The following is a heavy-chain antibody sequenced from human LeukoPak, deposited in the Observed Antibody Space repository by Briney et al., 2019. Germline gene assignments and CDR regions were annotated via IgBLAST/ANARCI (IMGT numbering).Heavy chain of an antibody. CDR2: INHSGST. D-gene: IGHD6-19*01. V-gene: IGHV4-34*01. CDR1: GGSFSGYY. Sequence: SETLSLTCAVYGGSFSGYYWSWIRQPPGKGLEWIGEINHSGSTNYNPSLKSRVTISVDTTKNQFSLKLSSVTAADTAVYYCASDLSIAVAGTGSYNWFDPWGQGTLVTVAS. CDR3: ASDLSIAVAGTGSYNWFDP. J-gene: IGHJ5*02.